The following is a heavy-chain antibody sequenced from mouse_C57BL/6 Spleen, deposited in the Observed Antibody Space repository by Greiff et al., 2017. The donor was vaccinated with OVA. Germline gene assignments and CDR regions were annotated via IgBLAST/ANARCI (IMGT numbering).Heavy chain of an antibody. CDR3: ARSSDYENYYAMDY. Sequence: EVQLQQSGPVLVKPGASVKMSCKASGYTFTDYYMNWVKQSHGKSLEWIGVINPYNGGTSYNQKFKGKATLTVDKSSSTAYMELNSLTSEDSAVYYCARSSDYENYYAMDYWGQGTSVTVSS. D-gene: IGHD2-4*01. V-gene: IGHV1-19*01. CDR1: GYTFTDYY. CDR2: INPYNGGT. J-gene: IGHJ4*01.